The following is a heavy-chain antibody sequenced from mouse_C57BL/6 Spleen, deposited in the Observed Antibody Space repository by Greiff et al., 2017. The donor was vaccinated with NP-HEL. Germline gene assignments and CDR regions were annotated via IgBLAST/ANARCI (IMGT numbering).Heavy chain of an antibody. J-gene: IGHJ3*01. CDR2: INPSNGGT. Sequence: QVQLQQPGPELVKPGASVKLSCKASGYTFTSYWMHWVKQRPGQGLEWIGNINPSNGGTNYNEKFKSKATLTVDKSSSTAYMQLSSLSSEDSAVYYCARPYGSRTGFAYWGQGTLVTVSA. V-gene: IGHV1-53*01. CDR1: GYTFTSYW. D-gene: IGHD1-1*01. CDR3: ARPYGSRTGFAY.